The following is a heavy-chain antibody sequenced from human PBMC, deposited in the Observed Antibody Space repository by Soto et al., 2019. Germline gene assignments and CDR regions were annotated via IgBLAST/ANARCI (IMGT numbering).Heavy chain of an antibody. CDR3: ARDRGYTYAFDY. Sequence: EVQLVESGGGLVQPGGSLRLSCAASGLTFTSSSMNWVRQAPGKGLEWVSSISSSGSTIYYADSVKGRFTISRDNAKNSLYLQMNSLRDEDTAVYYCARDRGYTYAFDYWGQGTLVTVSS. CDR2: ISSSGSTI. CDR1: GLTFTSSS. D-gene: IGHD5-18*01. V-gene: IGHV3-48*02. J-gene: IGHJ4*02.